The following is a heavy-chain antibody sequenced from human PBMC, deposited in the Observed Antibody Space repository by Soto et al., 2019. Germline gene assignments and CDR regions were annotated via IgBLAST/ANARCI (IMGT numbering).Heavy chain of an antibody. CDR2: IIPIFGTV. CDR3: ARNPLKLRYFDWPYYFDY. CDR1: GGTFSSYA. Sequence: SVKVSCKASGGTFSSYAISWVRQAPGQGLEWMGGIIPIFGTVNYAQKFQGRVTITADESTSTAYMELSSLRSEDTAVYYCARNPLKLRYFDWPYYFDYWGQGTLVTVSS. J-gene: IGHJ4*02. D-gene: IGHD3-9*01. V-gene: IGHV1-69*13.